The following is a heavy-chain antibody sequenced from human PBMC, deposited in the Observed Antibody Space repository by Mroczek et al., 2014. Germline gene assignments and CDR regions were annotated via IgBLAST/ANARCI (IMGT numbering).Heavy chain of an antibody. D-gene: IGHD3-9*01. CDR3: VRVFDYNNVWHDH. CDR2: ISYDGKNE. CDR1: GFTFSSYT. V-gene: IGHV3-30*04. Sequence: VQLVESGGGRGSSLGRSLRLSCAASGFTFSSYTMHWVRQTPAKGLEWVAVISYDGKNEYYADSVKGRFTVSRDNANNTLYLQMYSLRIEDTALYYCVRVFDYNNVWHDHWGQGTPVTVSS. J-gene: IGHJ4*02.